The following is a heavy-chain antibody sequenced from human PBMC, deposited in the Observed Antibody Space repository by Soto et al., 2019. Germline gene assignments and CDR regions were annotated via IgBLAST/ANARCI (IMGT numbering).Heavy chain of an antibody. CDR1: GFTFSDYY. CDR2: ISSSSSYT. D-gene: IGHD6-13*01. CDR3: ARDGVRYSSSWYVGEYFQH. Sequence: GGSLRLSCAASGFTFSDYYMSWIRQAPGKGLEWVSYISSSSSYTNYADSVKGRFTISRDNAKNSLYLQMNSLRAEDTAVYYCARDGVRYSSSWYVGEYFQHWGPGTLVTVAS. V-gene: IGHV3-11*05. J-gene: IGHJ1*01.